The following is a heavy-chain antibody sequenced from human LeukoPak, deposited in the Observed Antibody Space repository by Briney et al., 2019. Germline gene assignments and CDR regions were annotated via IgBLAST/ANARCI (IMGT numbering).Heavy chain of an antibody. CDR3: ARSLSSSWHYFDY. J-gene: IGHJ4*02. D-gene: IGHD6-13*01. CDR2: IGVSSSDI. CDR1: GFTFNSYA. Sequence: GGSLRLSCAASGFTFNSYAMNWVRQAPGKGLEWVSSIGVSSSDIYYADSMKGRFTISRDNAKNSLYLQMNGLRAEDTAVYYCARSLSSSWHYFDYWGQGTLVTVSS. V-gene: IGHV3-21*01.